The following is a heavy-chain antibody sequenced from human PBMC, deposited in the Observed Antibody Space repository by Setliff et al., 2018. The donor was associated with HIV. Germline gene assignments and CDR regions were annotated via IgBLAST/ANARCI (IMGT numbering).Heavy chain of an antibody. J-gene: IGHJ4*02. V-gene: IGHV3-33*06. CDR2: IFHDGSNK. CDR3: VKDSEGGYTYGAYDY. CDR1: GFSFSSDA. D-gene: IGHD5-18*01. Sequence: GGSLRLSCAASGFSFSSDAMHWVRQTPGKGLEWVAIIFHDGSNKYYADSVQGRFTISRDNSTNTLYLQMNSLRADDTAVYYCVKDSEGGYTYGAYDYWGQGTLVTVSS.